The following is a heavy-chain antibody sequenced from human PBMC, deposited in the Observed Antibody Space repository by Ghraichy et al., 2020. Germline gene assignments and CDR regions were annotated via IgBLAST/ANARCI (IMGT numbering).Heavy chain of an antibody. J-gene: IGHJ3*02. V-gene: IGHV3-30*02. Sequence: LSLTCAASGFTFSSYGMHWVRQAPGKGLEWVAFIRYGSNKYYADSVKGRFTISRDNSKNTLYLQMNSLRAEDTAVYYCAGGYGDYVRTDAFDIWGQGTMVTVSS. CDR2: IRYGSNK. CDR1: GFTFSSYG. D-gene: IGHD4-17*01. CDR3: AGGYGDYVRTDAFDI.